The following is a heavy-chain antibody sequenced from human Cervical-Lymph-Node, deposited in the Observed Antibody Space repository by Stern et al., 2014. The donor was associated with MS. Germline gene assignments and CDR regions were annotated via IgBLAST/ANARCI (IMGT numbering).Heavy chain of an antibody. CDR1: GFSLSSPGVG. J-gene: IGHJ4*02. D-gene: IGHD3-3*01. Sequence: QVTLRESGPTLVKPTQTLTLTCTFSGFSLSSPGVGVGWIRQPPGKALEWVTLIYWDDDKRYSPSLKSRLTITKDTSKNQVVLRMTNMDPVDTATYYCAHWSGYYFDYWGPGTLVTVSS. V-gene: IGHV2-5*02. CDR3: AHWSGYYFDY. CDR2: IYWDDDK.